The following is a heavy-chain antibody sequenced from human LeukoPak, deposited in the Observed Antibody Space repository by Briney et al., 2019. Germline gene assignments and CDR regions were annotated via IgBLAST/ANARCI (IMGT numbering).Heavy chain of an antibody. CDR1: GFTFSSYA. J-gene: IGHJ4*02. V-gene: IGHV3-30-3*01. CDR3: ARAVPPSYYDFWSGYYGYFDY. Sequence: PGGSLRLSCAASGFTFSSYAMHWVRQAPGKGLGRGAVISYAGSNKYYADSVKGRFTISRDNSKNTLYLQMNSLRAEDTAVYYRARAVPPSYYDFWSGYYGYFDYWGQGTLVTVSS. CDR2: ISYAGSNK. D-gene: IGHD3-3*01.